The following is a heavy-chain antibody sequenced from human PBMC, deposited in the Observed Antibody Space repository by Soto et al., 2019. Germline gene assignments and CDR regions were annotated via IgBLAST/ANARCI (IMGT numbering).Heavy chain of an antibody. D-gene: IGHD6-13*01. CDR2: IIPMFGIP. J-gene: IGHJ3*01. CDR3: ARGGTSGWLKGAYDV. Sequence: QVQLVQSGAEVKKPGSSVKVSCKASGGTLNKHAITWVRRAPGQGLECLGGIIPMFGIPNYPQKFQGRVTITADDSTNTSHMELHSLTSDDTAVYYCARGGTSGWLKGAYDVWGQVTMVTVSS. CDR1: GGTLNKHA. V-gene: IGHV1-69*01.